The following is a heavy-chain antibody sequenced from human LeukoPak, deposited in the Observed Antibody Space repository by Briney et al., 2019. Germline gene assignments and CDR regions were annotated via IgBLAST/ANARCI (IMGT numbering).Heavy chain of an antibody. CDR1: GFTFSSYS. CDR3: ARVGPLAADYYMDV. V-gene: IGHV3-48*01. Sequence: GGSLRLSCAASGFTFSSYSMNWVRQAPGKGLEWVSYITSSSSIIYYADSVKGRFTISRDNAKNSLYLQMNSLRAEDTAVYYCARVGPLAADYYMDVWGKGTTVTISS. CDR2: ITSSSSII. J-gene: IGHJ6*03. D-gene: IGHD6-25*01.